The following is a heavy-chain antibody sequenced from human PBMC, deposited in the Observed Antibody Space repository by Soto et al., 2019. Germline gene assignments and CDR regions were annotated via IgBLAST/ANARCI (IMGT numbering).Heavy chain of an antibody. J-gene: IGHJ6*02. CDR2: IIPIFGTA. CDR1: GGTFSSYA. Sequence: QVQLVQSGAEVKKPGSSVKVSCKASGGTFSSYAISWVRQAPGQGLEWMGGIIPIFGTANYEQKFQGRVTITAAKSTSTDYMELSRLGSEDTAGYYCARQGYCSSTSCPAREDYYYGMDVWGHGTTVTVSS. V-gene: IGHV1-69*06. CDR3: ARQGYCSSTSCPAREDYYYGMDV. D-gene: IGHD2-2*01.